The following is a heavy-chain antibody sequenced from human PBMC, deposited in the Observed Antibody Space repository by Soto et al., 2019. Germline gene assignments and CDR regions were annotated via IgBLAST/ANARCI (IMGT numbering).Heavy chain of an antibody. CDR1: GFTFKTYG. CDR2: ISDDGSNK. V-gene: IGHV3-30*03. J-gene: IGHJ3*02. D-gene: IGHD5-18*01. Sequence: GGSLRLSCAASGFTFKTYGMHWVRQALGKGLEWVAVISDDGSNKYNIASVEGRFTISRDNSKNTLSLQMNSLRDEDTAVYYCVRGGGYSYGTNDAFDIWGQGTMVTVSS. CDR3: VRGGGYSYGTNDAFDI.